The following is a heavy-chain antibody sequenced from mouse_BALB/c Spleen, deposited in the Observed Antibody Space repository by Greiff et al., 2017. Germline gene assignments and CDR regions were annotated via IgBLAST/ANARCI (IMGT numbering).Heavy chain of an antibody. CDR2: IDPENGDT. CDR3: DYYGTSFAY. Sequence: VQLQQSGAELVRSGASVKLSCTASGFNIKDYYMHWVKQRPEQGLEWIGWIDPENGDTVYAPKFQGKATMTADTSSNTAYLQLSSLTSEDTAVYYCDYYGTSFAYWGQGTLVTVSA. D-gene: IGHD1-1*01. V-gene: IGHV14-4*02. J-gene: IGHJ3*01. CDR1: GFNIKDYY.